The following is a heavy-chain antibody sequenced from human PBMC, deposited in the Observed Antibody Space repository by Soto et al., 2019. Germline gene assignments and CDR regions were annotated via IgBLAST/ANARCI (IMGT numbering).Heavy chain of an antibody. CDR1: GDSVTSGSYY. Sequence: ETLSLTCIVSGDSVTSGSYYWTWLRQPPGKGLEWIGYISYTGRTKYNPSLQSRVTISVDTSKNDFSLNLSSVTAADTAVYFCARGWGLLPYYVMNVWGHGTAVTVSS. D-gene: IGHD2-21*02. V-gene: IGHV4-61*03. CDR3: ARGWGLLPYYVMNV. CDR2: ISYTGRT. J-gene: IGHJ6*02.